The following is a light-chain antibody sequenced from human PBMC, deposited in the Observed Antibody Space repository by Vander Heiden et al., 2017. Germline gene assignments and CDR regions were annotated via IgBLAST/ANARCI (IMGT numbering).Light chain of an antibody. CDR2: DAS. J-gene: IGKJ1*01. CDR1: QSVSSY. Sequence: EIVLTQSPATLSLSPGERATLSCRASQSVSSYLAWYQQKPGQAPRLLIYDASNGATGIPARFSGSGSGTDFTLTISSLEPEDFAVYYCQQRSNWPPGTWTFGQGTKVEIK. V-gene: IGKV3-11*01. CDR3: QQRSNWPPGTWT.